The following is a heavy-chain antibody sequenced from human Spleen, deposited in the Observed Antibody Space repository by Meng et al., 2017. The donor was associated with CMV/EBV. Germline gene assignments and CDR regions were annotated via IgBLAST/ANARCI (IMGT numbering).Heavy chain of an antibody. CDR3: ARGPGSLLLPAAIRKMSSRHWFDP. J-gene: IGHJ5*02. V-gene: IGHV3-66*03. CDR2: IYSCGST. CDR1: GFTVSSNY. Sequence: GGSLRLSCAASGFTVSSNYMSWVRQAPGKGLEWVSVIYSCGSTYYADSVKGRFTISRDNSKNTLYLQMNSLRAEDTAVYYCARGPGSLLLPAAIRKMSSRHWFDPWGQGTLVTVSS. D-gene: IGHD2-2*02.